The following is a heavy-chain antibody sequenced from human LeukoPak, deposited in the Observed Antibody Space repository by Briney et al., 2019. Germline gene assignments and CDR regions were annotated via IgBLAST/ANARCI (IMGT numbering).Heavy chain of an antibody. D-gene: IGHD6-13*01. J-gene: IGHJ4*02. CDR1: GFTFSSYG. V-gene: IGHV3-30*02. Sequence: GGSLRLSCAASGFTFSSYGMHWVRQAPGKGLEWVAFIRYDGSNKYYADSVKGRFTISRDNSKNTLYLQMNSLRAEDTAVYYCARTPRGQAAAGTPTYWDYWGQGTLVTVSS. CDR3: ARTPRGQAAAGTPTYWDY. CDR2: IRYDGSNK.